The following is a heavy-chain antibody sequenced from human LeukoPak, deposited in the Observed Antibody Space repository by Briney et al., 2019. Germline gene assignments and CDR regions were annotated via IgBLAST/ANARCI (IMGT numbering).Heavy chain of an antibody. V-gene: IGHV3-30*18. CDR2: ISYDGSNK. Sequence: GGSLRLSCAASGFTFSSYGMHWVRQAPGKGLEWVAVISYDGSNKYYADSVKGRFTISRDNSKNTLYLQMNSLRAEDTAVYYCAKDWYYYGSGSYYKGTRFGPWGQGTLVTVSS. D-gene: IGHD3-10*01. CDR1: GFTFSSYG. CDR3: AKDWYYYGSGSYYKGTRFGP. J-gene: IGHJ5*02.